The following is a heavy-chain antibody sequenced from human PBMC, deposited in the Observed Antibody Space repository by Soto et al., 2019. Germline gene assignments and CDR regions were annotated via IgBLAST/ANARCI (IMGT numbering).Heavy chain of an antibody. Sequence: SETLSLTCTVSGGSISSYYWSWIRQPPWKGLEWIGCIYYSGRTNYNPSLKSRVTISVDTSKNQFSLKLSSVTAADTAVYYCARGYCSSTICYIWDNWFDPWGQGTLVTVSS. V-gene: IGHV4-59*01. J-gene: IGHJ5*02. CDR2: IYYSGRT. CDR3: ARGYCSSTICYIWDNWFDP. CDR1: GGSISSYY. D-gene: IGHD2-2*02.